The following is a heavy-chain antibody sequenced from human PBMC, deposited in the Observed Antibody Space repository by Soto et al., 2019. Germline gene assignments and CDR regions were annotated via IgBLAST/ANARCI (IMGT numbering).Heavy chain of an antibody. CDR1: GFTFSSYS. CDR3: ARPLSGMMLGY. V-gene: IGHV3-48*02. CDR2: ISSSSSTI. J-gene: IGHJ4*02. D-gene: IGHD1-26*01. Sequence: EVQLVESGGGLVQPGGSLRLSCAASGFTFSSYSMNWVRQAPGKGLEWVSYISSSSSTIYYADSVKGRFTISRDNAKNSLSLQMNSLRDEDTAVYYCARPLSGMMLGYWGQGTLVTVSS.